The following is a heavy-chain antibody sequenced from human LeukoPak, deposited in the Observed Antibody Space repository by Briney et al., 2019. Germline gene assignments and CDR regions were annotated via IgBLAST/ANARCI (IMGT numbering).Heavy chain of an antibody. J-gene: IGHJ4*02. Sequence: SETLSLTCTVSGYSISSGYYWGWIRQPPGKGLEWIGSIYHSGSTYYNPSLKSRATISVDTSKNQFSLKLSSVTAADTAVYYCARNSGSYYYFDYWGQGTLVTVSS. D-gene: IGHD1-26*01. V-gene: IGHV4-38-2*02. CDR1: GYSISSGYY. CDR3: ARNSGSYYYFDY. CDR2: IYHSGST.